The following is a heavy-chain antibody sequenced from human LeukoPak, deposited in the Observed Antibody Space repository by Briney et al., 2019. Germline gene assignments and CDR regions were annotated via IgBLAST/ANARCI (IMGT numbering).Heavy chain of an antibody. V-gene: IGHV3-66*02. D-gene: IGHD1-26*01. J-gene: IGHJ4*02. CDR3: ARDLFGGTYLGVFDY. Sequence: GGSLRLSCAASGFTFSSYAMSWVRQAPGKGLEWVSIIHAGGTTYYADSVKGRFTISRDNSKNTLYLQMNNLRTEDTAVYYCARDLFGGTYLGVFDYWGQGTLVTVSS. CDR1: GFTFSSYA. CDR2: IHAGGTT.